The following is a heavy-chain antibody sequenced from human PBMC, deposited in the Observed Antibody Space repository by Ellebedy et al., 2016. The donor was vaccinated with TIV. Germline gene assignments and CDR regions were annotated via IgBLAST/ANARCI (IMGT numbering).Heavy chain of an antibody. CDR2: ITSSRSTI. J-gene: IGHJ6*02. D-gene: IGHD3-9*01. CDR1: GVTVSTNY. V-gene: IGHV3-11*01. Sequence: PGGSLRLSCAAAGVTVSTNYMSWVRQAPGKGLEWVSYITSSRSTIYYADSVKGRFTVARDNAKNSLYLQMNSLRGDDTAVYYCGRAREPGYFAYYYYGMDVWGQGTTVTVSS. CDR3: GRAREPGYFAYYYYGMDV.